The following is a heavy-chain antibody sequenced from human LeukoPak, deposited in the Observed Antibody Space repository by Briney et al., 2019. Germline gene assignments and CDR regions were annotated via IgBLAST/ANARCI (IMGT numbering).Heavy chain of an antibody. CDR2: IYYSGNT. CDR1: GGSISSSFYY. Sequence: SETLSLTCTVSGGSISSSFYYWGWIRQPPGKGLEWIGRIYYSGNTYYNPFLKSRVTISVDTSKNHFSLQLSSVTAADTAVYYCARVKRASSVTIFGVVPDYWGQGTLVTVSS. CDR3: ARVKRASSVTIFGVVPDY. D-gene: IGHD3-3*01. J-gene: IGHJ4*02. V-gene: IGHV4-39*02.